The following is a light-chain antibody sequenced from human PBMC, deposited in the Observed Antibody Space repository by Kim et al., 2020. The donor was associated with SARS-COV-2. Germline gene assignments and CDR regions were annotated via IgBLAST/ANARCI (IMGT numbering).Light chain of an antibody. Sequence: SVPPGERAPLSCRASQSVSINLAWYQQKPGQAPRLLIYGASTRATGIPARFSGSGSGTEFTLTISSLQSEDFAVYYCQQYNNWPYSFGQGTKLEIK. J-gene: IGKJ2*03. CDR1: QSVSIN. CDR3: QQYNNWPYS. V-gene: IGKV3-15*01. CDR2: GAS.